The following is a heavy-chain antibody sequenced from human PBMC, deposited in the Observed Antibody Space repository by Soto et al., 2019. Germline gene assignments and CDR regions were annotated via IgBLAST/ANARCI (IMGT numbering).Heavy chain of an antibody. V-gene: IGHV3-23*01. Sequence: PGGSLRLSCAASGFTFSSYAMSWVRQAPGKGLEWVSAISGSGGSTYYADSVKGRFTISRDNSKNTLYLQMNSLRAEGTAVYYCAKALTPVTAYYYGMDVWGQGTTVTVSS. CDR3: AKALTPVTAYYYGMDV. CDR2: ISGSGGST. CDR1: GFTFSSYA. D-gene: IGHD4-4*01. J-gene: IGHJ6*02.